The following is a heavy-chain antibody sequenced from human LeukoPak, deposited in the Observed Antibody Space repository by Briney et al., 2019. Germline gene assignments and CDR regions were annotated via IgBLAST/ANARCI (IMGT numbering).Heavy chain of an antibody. CDR2: ISSSGSTI. J-gene: IGHJ6*03. CDR3: AARISGYVYYYMDV. V-gene: IGHV3-48*04. Sequence: GESLRLSCAASGFTFSSFAMTWVRQAPGKGLEWVSYISSSGSTILYADSVKGRFTISRDNAKNSLYLQMNGLRAEDTAVYYCAARISGYVYYYMDVWGKGTTVTVSS. CDR1: GFTFSSFA. D-gene: IGHD5-12*01.